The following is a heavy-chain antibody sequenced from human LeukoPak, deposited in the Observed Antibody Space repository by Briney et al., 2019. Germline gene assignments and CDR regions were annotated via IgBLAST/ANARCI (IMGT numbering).Heavy chain of an antibody. J-gene: IGHJ4*02. CDR2: LWYDGTNR. D-gene: IGHD2-8*01. V-gene: IGHV3-33*01. CDR1: GFTFSSYG. Sequence: GGSLRLSCAASGFTFSSYGMHWVRQAPGKGLEWVAVLWYDGTNRNYVESVKGRFTISRDNPKNTLYLQMNSLRAEDTAVYYCARDRGGYCPNGVCNAADYWGQGTLVTVSS. CDR3: ARDRGGYCPNGVCNAADY.